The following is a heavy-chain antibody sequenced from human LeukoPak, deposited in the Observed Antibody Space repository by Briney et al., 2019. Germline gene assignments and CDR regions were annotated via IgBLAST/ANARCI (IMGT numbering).Heavy chain of an antibody. D-gene: IGHD3-10*01. CDR2: ISSSSSYI. CDR3: ARDYYGSGATFDY. CDR1: GFTFSSYS. J-gene: IGHJ4*02. Sequence: KSGGSLRLSCAASGFTFSSYSMNWVRQAPRKGLEWVSSISSSSSYIYYADSVKGRFTISRDNAKNSLYLQMNSLRAEDTAVYYCARDYYGSGATFDYWGQGTLVTVSS. V-gene: IGHV3-21*01.